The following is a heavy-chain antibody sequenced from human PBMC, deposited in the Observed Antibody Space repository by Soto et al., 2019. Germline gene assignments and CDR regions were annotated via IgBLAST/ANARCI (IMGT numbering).Heavy chain of an antibody. V-gene: IGHV3-11*01. CDR1: GFTLSDYY. J-gene: IGHJ6*03. CDR3: ARRTMGHYYYMDV. D-gene: IGHD3-10*01. CDR2: ISSSGTID. Sequence: QVQLVESGEGLVKPGGSLRLSCVASGFTLSDYYMSWIRQAPGKGLEWVSYISSSGTIDNYADSVKGRFTISRDNAKNSLLLQMNGRRAEDTAVYYCARRTMGHYYYMDVWGKGTTVTVSS.